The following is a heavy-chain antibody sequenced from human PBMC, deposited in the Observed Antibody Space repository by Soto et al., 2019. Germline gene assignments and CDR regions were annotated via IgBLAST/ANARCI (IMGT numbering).Heavy chain of an antibody. CDR1: GFTFSSYA. CDR2: ISYDGSNK. D-gene: IGHD3-9*01. J-gene: IGHJ6*02. CDR3: ARSIRQLRYFDWSRGYYYYGMDV. V-gene: IGHV3-30-3*01. Sequence: CAASGFTFSSYAMHWVRQAPGKGLEWVAVISYDGSNKYYADSVKGRFTISRDNSKNTLYLQMNSLRAEDTAVYYCARSIRQLRYFDWSRGYYYYGMDVWGQGTTVTVSS.